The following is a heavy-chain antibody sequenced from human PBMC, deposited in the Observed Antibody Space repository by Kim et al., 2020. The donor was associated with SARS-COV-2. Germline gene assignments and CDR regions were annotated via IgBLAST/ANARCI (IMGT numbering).Heavy chain of an antibody. Sequence: GGSLRLSCAGSGFTFGDYAMHWVRQAPGKGLEWVSWISWNSGSLVYGDSVKGRFTVSRDNAKNAMYLEMNSLRAEDTALYYCAKERLSGFDTWGQGTLVTVSS. V-gene: IGHV3-9*01. J-gene: IGHJ4*03. D-gene: IGHD3-3*01. CDR2: ISWNSGSL. CDR3: AKERLSGFDT. CDR1: GFTFGDYA.